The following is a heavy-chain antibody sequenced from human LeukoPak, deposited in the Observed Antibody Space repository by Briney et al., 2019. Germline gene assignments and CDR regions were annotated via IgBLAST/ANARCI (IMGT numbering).Heavy chain of an antibody. D-gene: IGHD2-2*02. CDR3: ASEVPASIDYFQH. CDR2: IYTGGST. J-gene: IGHJ1*01. CDR1: GGSVSSGSYY. V-gene: IGHV4-61*02. Sequence: SETLSLTCTVSGGSVSSGSYYWSWIRQPAGKGLEWIGRIYTGGSTNYNPSLKSRVTMSVDTSRNQFSLRLSSVTAADTAVYYCASEVPASIDYFQHWGQGTLVTVSS.